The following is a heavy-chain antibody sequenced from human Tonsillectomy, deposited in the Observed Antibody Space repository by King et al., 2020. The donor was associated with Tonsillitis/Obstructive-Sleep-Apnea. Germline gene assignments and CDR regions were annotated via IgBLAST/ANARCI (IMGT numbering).Heavy chain of an antibody. CDR3: AREVEATGAFDI. Sequence: VQLQQWGAGLLKPSETLSLTCAVYGGSFSGYYWSWIRQPPGKGLEWIGEINHSGSTNYNPSLKSRVTISIDTSKNQVSLKLTSVTAADTAVYYCAREVEATGAFDIWGQGTMVTVSS. D-gene: IGHD1-14*01. J-gene: IGHJ3*02. CDR2: INHSGST. CDR1: GGSFSGYY. V-gene: IGHV4-34*01.